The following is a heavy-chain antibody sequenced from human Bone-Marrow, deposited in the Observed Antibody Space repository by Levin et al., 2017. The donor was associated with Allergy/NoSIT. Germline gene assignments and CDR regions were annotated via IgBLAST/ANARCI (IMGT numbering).Heavy chain of an antibody. D-gene: IGHD2-15*01. J-gene: IGHJ6*02. Sequence: PGGSLRLSCAASGFTFSSYGMHWVRQAPGKGPEWVAVISYDGSNKYYADSVKGRFTISRDNSKNTLYLQMNSLRPEDTAVYYCAKDRIFRSVAGVRYYGMDVWGQGTTVTVSS. CDR3: AKDRIFRSVAGVRYYGMDV. CDR1: GFTFSSYG. CDR2: ISYDGSNK. V-gene: IGHV3-30*18.